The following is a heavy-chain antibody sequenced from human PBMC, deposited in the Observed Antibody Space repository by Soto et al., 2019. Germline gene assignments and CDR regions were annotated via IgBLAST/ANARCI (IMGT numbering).Heavy chain of an antibody. CDR2: IYHSGST. CDR1: AGCISSGGYS. V-gene: IGHV4-30-2*01. J-gene: IGHJ6*02. CDR3: AGSGYYHSTGLGV. Sequence: SETLSLTCAVSAGCISSGGYSWSWIRQPPGKGLEWIGYIYHSGSTYYNPSLKSRVTISVDSSKNQFSLKLSSVTAADTAVYFCAGSGYYHSTGLGVWGQGPTVSV. D-gene: IGHD3-22*01.